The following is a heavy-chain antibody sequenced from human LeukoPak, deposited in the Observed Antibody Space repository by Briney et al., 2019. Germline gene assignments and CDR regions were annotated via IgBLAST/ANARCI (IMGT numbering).Heavy chain of an antibody. D-gene: IGHD6-19*01. CDR2: IYYTGST. CDR1: GGSISSDY. Sequence: SGTLSLTCTVSGGSISSDYWSWIRQPPGKGLEWIGYIYYTGSTTYNPSLKSRLTISLDTSKNQFSLKLTSVTAADTAVYYCARHIAVGEDVWGQGTTVTVFS. CDR3: ARHIAVGEDV. J-gene: IGHJ6*02. V-gene: IGHV4-59*01.